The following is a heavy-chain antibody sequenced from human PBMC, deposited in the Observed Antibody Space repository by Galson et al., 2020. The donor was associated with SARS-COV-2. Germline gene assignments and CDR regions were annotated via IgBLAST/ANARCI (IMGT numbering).Heavy chain of an antibody. CDR1: GGSIRSSNYY. V-gene: IGHV4-39*07. J-gene: IGHJ6*02. CDR3: ARHAAECSGGVCTHHYFAALDV. D-gene: IGHD2-8*02. CDR2: VLNSGTT. Sequence: SETLSLTCTVSGGSIRSSNYYWGWIRQPPGKGLEWIGSVLNSGTTHYSPSLQSRVTISVDTSKNQFSLNLNSVTAADPAMYYCARHAAECSGGVCTHHYFAALDVWGQGTTVIVS.